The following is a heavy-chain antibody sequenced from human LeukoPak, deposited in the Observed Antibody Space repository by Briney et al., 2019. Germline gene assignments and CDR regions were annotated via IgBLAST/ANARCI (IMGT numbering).Heavy chain of an antibody. CDR3: ARRRSRSSGLSYAFDI. V-gene: IGHV4-4*02. D-gene: IGHD3-22*01. CDR2: IYHSGST. J-gene: IGHJ3*02. Sequence: PSETLSLTCAVSGGSISSSNWWSWVRQPPGKGLEWIGEIYHSGSTNYNPSPKSRVTISVDKSKNQFSLKLSSVTAADTAVYYCARRRSRSSGLSYAFDIWGQGTMVTASS. CDR1: GGSISSSNW.